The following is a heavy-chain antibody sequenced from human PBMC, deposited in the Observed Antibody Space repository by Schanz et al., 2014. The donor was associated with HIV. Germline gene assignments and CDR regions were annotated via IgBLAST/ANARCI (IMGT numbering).Heavy chain of an antibody. Sequence: EVQLVESGGGLVQPGGSLRLSCAASGFTFSSHWMHWVRQAPGKGLVWVSRINSNEGTTDYADSVKGRFTISRDNAKNTLYLQIRSLRAEDTAVYYCARLRGFLWFGDHPYSFDYWGQGTLVTVSS. CDR2: INSNEGTT. J-gene: IGHJ4*02. CDR3: ARLRGFLWFGDHPYSFDY. D-gene: IGHD3-10*01. CDR1: GFTFSSHW. V-gene: IGHV3-74*01.